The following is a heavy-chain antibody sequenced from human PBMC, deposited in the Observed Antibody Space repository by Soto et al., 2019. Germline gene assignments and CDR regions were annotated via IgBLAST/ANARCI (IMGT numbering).Heavy chain of an antibody. Sequence: EVQLVESGGNLIQPGGSLRLSCAASGFTFSSYWMHWVRQAPGKGLVWVSRINSDGSSTSYVDSVKGRFTISRDNAKNTLYWQMNSLSVEDTAVYYCARRGQEGPGLAHWGQGTLVTVSS. J-gene: IGHJ5*02. CDR2: INSDGSST. V-gene: IGHV3-74*01. CDR3: ARRGQEGPGLAH. CDR1: GFTFSSYW.